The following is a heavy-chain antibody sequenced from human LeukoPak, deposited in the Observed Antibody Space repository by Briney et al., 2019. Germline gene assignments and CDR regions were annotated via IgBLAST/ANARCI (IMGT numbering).Heavy chain of an antibody. CDR1: GGSFSGYY. D-gene: IGHD3-3*01. CDR3: ARNPTYYDFWSGYRSFDY. Sequence: SETLSLTYAVYGGSFSGYYWSWIRQPPGKGREGIAEINHSGSTNYNPSLKSRVTISVDTSKNQFSLKLSSVTAADTAVYYCARNPTYYDFWSGYRSFDYWGQGTLVTVSS. V-gene: IGHV4-34*01. CDR2: INHSGST. J-gene: IGHJ4*02.